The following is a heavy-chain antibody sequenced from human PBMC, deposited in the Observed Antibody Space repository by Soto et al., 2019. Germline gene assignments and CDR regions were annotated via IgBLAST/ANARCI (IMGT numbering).Heavy chain of an antibody. D-gene: IGHD3-3*01. J-gene: IGHJ4*02. CDR3: ALEIIGRRFDS. CDR1: GYSFTNYG. CDR2: INDSNGNT. V-gene: IGHV1-18*01. Sequence: QVQLVQSGPEVKRPGASVKVSCKASGYSFTNYGLSWLRQAPVQGLEWMGWINDSNGNTVYAQKLQGRVTMTTDTPTSTAYMELTSLRSDDTAIYYCALEIIGRRFDSWGQGTLVTVSS.